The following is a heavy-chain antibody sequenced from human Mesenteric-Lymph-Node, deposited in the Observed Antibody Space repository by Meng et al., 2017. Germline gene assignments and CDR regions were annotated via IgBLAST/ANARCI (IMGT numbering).Heavy chain of an antibody. CDR3: ARGPSTAAFDY. V-gene: IGHV1-2*02. Sequence: QVPLVQSGAEVKKPGSSLKVSCKASGYTFTGYYMHWMRQAPGQGLEWMGWIDPNSGGTNYAQKFQGRVTVTRDTSISTAYMELSRLRSDDTAVYYCARGPSTAAFDYWGQGTLVTVSS. J-gene: IGHJ4*02. CDR2: IDPNSGGT. D-gene: IGHD6-6*01. CDR1: GYTFTGYY.